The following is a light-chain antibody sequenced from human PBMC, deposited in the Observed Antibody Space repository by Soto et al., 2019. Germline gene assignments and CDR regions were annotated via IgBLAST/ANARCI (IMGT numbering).Light chain of an antibody. J-gene: IGKJ5*01. CDR3: QQSYSTPIT. Sequence: DIPLTQSPSSLSASVGDRVTISCRASQGISNYLAWYQQKPGKAPNILIYAASSLQSGVPSRFSGSGSGTDFNLTISSLQPEDFATYYCQQSYSTPITLGQGTRLEIK. V-gene: IGKV1-39*01. CDR2: AAS. CDR1: QGISNY.